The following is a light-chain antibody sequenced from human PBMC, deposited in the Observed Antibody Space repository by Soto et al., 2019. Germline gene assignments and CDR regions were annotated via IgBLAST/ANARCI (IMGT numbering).Light chain of an antibody. CDR3: QQSYITPWT. CDR1: QSISIY. V-gene: IGKV1-39*01. J-gene: IGKJ1*01. Sequence: DIQMTQSPSSLSASVGDRVTMTCRASQSISIYLNWFQQRPGKAPKILIYAASSLQSGVPSRFSGSGSGTDFTLTISSLQPEDFASYYRQQSYITPWTFGQGTKVEIK. CDR2: AAS.